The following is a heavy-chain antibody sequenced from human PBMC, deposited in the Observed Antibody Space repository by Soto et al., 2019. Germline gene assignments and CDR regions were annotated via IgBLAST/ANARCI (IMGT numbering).Heavy chain of an antibody. CDR1: GFTFSSYW. CDR3: ARGIQKDYGSDY. Sequence: EVQLVESGGGLVQPGGSLRLSCEASGFTFSSYWMHWVRQSPGKGLEWVSRIKGAESSTSYADYVKGRFTTSRDNARDRLYLQMNSLRAEDTAVYYCARGIQKDYGSDYWGQGTLVTVSS. D-gene: IGHD4-17*01. CDR2: IKGAESST. J-gene: IGHJ4*02. V-gene: IGHV3-74*01.